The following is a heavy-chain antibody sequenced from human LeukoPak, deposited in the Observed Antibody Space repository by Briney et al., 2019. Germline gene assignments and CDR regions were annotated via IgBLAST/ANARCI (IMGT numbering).Heavy chain of an antibody. CDR1: GFTISTYW. V-gene: IGHV5-51*01. D-gene: IGHD2/OR15-2a*01. Sequence: GESLKISCKSSGFTISTYWIGWVRQMPGKGLEWLGLIYLGDAHATTSTSSFQGQVTFSADKSISTAYLQWSSLKASDSGMYYCISAVQGTTYFDHWGQGIRVTVSS. J-gene: IGHJ4*02. CDR3: ISAVQGTTYFDH. CDR2: IYLGDAHA.